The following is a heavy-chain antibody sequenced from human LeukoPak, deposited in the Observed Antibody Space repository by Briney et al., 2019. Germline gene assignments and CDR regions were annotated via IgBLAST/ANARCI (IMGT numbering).Heavy chain of an antibody. Sequence: SETLSLTCTVSGGSISSYYWSWIRQPPGKGLEWIGYIYYSGSTNYNPSLKSRVTISVDTSKNQFSLKLSSVTAADTAVYYCAKDLRRGGFDIVVVTAVRAFDIWGQGTMVTVSS. CDR1: GGSISSYY. J-gene: IGHJ3*02. D-gene: IGHD2-21*02. CDR2: IYYSGST. V-gene: IGHV4-59*01. CDR3: AKDLRRGGFDIVVVTAVRAFDI.